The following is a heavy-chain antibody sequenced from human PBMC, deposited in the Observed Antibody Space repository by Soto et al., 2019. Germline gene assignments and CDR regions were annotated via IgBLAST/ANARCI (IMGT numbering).Heavy chain of an antibody. CDR2: IWYDGGTT. Sequence: PGGSLRLSCAASGFTFSSYGMHWVRQAPGKGLEWVAVIWYDGGTTDYAAPVKGRFAISRDDSKNILYLQMNSLKIEDTAVYYCTTDSYSTMIVVRFDYWGHGTLVTVSS. CDR1: GFTFSSYG. V-gene: IGHV3-15*01. D-gene: IGHD3-22*01. J-gene: IGHJ4*01. CDR3: TTDSYSTMIVVRFDY.